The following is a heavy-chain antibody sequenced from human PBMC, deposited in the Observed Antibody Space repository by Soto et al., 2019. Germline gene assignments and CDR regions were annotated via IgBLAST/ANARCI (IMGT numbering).Heavy chain of an antibody. CDR3: ARQRNAMAKQKSYFDY. J-gene: IGHJ4*02. V-gene: IGHV3-7*05. CDR1: GFTFSSYW. CDR2: IKQDGSEK. D-gene: IGHD5-18*01. Sequence: GGSLRLSCAASGFTFSSYWMSWVRQAPGKGLEWVANIKQDGSEKYYVDSVKGRFTISRDNAKNSLYLQMNSLRAEDTAVYYCARQRNAMAKQKSYFDYWGQGTLVTVSS.